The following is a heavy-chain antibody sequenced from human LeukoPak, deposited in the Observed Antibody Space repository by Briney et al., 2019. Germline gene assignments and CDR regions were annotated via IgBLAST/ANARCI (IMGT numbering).Heavy chain of an antibody. CDR1: GGTFNSYG. CDR3: ARESNRFDP. Sequence: SVKVSCKASGGTFNSYGISWVRQAPGQGLEWMGGIIPIFGSTIYAQKFQGRVTMTEDTSTDIAYMELSSLRSEDTAVYYCARESNRFDPWGQGTLVTVSS. CDR2: IIPIFGST. V-gene: IGHV1-69*06. J-gene: IGHJ5*02.